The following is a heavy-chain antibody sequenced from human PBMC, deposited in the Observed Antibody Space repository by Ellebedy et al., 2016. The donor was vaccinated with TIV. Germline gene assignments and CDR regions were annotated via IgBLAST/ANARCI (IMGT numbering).Heavy chain of an antibody. CDR2: INPNSGGT. V-gene: IGHV1-2*02. D-gene: IGHD2-15*01. CDR1: GYTFTGYY. CDR3: ARDSGEGYCSGGSCSAGDY. J-gene: IGHJ4*02. Sequence: AASVKVSCKASGYTFTGYYMHWVRQAPGQGLEWMGWINPNSGGTNYAQKFQGRVTMTRDTSISTAYMKLSRLKSDDTAVYYCARDSGEGYCSGGSCSAGDYWGQGTLVTVSS.